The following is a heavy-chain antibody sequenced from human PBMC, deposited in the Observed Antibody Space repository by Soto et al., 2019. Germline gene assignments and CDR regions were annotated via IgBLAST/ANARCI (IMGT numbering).Heavy chain of an antibody. D-gene: IGHD6-19*01. CDR3: ARVPGPVAGLLPPDY. J-gene: IGHJ4*02. Sequence: PSDTVSRTYKVCGGKISSYYWSWIRQKKGKGLEWIGYIYYSGSTNYNPSLKSRVTISVDTSKNQFSLKLSSVTAADTAVYYCARVPGPVAGLLPPDYWGQGTLVTVSS. CDR1: GGKISSYY. V-gene: IGHV4-59*01. CDR2: IYYSGST.